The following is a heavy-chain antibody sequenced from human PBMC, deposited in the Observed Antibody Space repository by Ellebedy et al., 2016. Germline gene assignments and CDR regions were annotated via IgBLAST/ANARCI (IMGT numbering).Heavy chain of an antibody. CDR3: AKEGSNWQYTFDL. J-gene: IGHJ3*01. CDR2: ISADGSID. V-gene: IGHV3-30*18. D-gene: IGHD6-13*01. CDR1: GFVFSPYG. Sequence: GGSLRLSXAASGFVFSPYGMHWVRQAPGKGLEWVAVISADGSIDYYEDSVKGRFTISRDNSKNTMYLQMNSLTTEDTAVYFCAKEGSNWQYTFDLWGQGTMVSVSP.